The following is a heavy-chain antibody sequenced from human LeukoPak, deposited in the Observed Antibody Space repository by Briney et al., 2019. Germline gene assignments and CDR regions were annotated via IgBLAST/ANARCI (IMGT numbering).Heavy chain of an antibody. Sequence: SSETLSLTCAVYGGSFSGYYWSWIRQPPGKGLEWIGEINHSGSTNYNPSLKSRVTISVDTSKNQFSLKLSSVTAADTAVYYCASEIIQYCSSTSCSQFDFWGQGTLVTVSS. J-gene: IGHJ4*02. CDR2: INHSGST. V-gene: IGHV4-34*01. CDR1: GGSFSGYY. CDR3: ASEIIQYCSSTSCSQFDF. D-gene: IGHD2-2*01.